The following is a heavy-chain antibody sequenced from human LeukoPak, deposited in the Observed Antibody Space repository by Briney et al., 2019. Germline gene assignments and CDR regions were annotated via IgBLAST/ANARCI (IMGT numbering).Heavy chain of an antibody. CDR1: GYTFTGYY. D-gene: IGHD6-19*01. CDR3: ARDAAVAGDY. CDR2: INPKNGDT. Sequence: ASVKVSCTASGYTFTGYYIHWVRQAPGQGLEWMGRINPKNGDTSYAQKFQGRVTMTRDTSISTAYMELSSLTSDDTAVYYCARDAAVAGDYWGQGTLVTVSS. V-gene: IGHV1-2*06. J-gene: IGHJ4*02.